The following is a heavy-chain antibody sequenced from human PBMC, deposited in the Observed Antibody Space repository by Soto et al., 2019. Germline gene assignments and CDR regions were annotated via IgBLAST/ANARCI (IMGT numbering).Heavy chain of an antibody. Sequence: SETLSLTCDVYGVSISSGNWCCCVRQSREKELNWNGEDYNSGSVNQHPYIERRVTIAVDRSKNQFSLRLRSVTAADTAKYYCARLVYESRLNYLYFDSWGPGILVTVSS. D-gene: IGHD3-22*01. CDR1: GVSISSGNW. CDR2: DYNSGSV. J-gene: IGHJ4*02. V-gene: IGHV4-4*02. CDR3: ARLVYESRLNYLYFDS.